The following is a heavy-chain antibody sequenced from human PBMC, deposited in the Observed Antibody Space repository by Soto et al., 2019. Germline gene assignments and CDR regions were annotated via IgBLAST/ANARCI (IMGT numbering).Heavy chain of an antibody. J-gene: IGHJ4*02. Sequence: GGSLRLSFAACGFTFSSYAMSWVRQAPGQGLEWVSTISGSGGSTYDADSVKGRFTISRDNSKNTLYLQMNSLRAEDTAVYYGASYLCSVIARAPHCGQGTLSTDPS. D-gene: IGHD3-16*02. CDR1: GFTFSSYA. CDR3: ASYLCSVIARAPH. V-gene: IGHV3-23*01. CDR2: ISGSGGST.